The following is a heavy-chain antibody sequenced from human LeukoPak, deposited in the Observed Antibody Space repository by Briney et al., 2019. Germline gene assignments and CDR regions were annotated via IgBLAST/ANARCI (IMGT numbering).Heavy chain of an antibody. CDR2: ISSSSSYI. CDR3: ARESYPNPGVADY. D-gene: IGHD3-10*01. Sequence: PGGSLRLSCTASGFSFNTFGMYWVRQAPGKGLEWVSSISSSSSYIYYADSVKGRFTISRDNAKNSLYLQMNSLRAEDTAVYYCARESYPNPGVADYWGQGTLVTVSS. J-gene: IGHJ4*02. CDR1: GFSFNTFG. V-gene: IGHV3-21*01.